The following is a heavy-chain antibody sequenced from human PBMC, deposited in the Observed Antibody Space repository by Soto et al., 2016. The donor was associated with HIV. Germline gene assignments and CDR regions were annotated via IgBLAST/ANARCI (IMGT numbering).Heavy chain of an antibody. CDR2: ISGSGGST. Sequence: EVQLVESGGGVVRPGGSLRLSCAASGFTFDDYGMSWVRQAPGKGLEWVSAISGSGGSTYYADSVKGRFTISRDNSKNTLYLQMNSLRAEDTAVYYCAKGIVPRGYGDFYGMDVWGQGTTVTVSS. D-gene: IGHD4-17*01. CDR1: GFTFDDYG. CDR3: AKGIVPRGYGDFYGMDV. J-gene: IGHJ6*02. V-gene: IGHV3-23*04.